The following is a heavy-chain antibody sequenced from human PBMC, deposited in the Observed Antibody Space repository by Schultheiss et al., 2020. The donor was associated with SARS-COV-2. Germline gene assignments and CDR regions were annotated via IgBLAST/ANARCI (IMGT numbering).Heavy chain of an antibody. CDR3: ARSNRGWYRTGWFDP. CDR1: GGSISSGGYY. V-gene: IGHV4-31*03. D-gene: IGHD6-19*01. CDR2: IYYSGST. Sequence: SETLSLTCTVSGGSISSGGYYWSWIRQHPGKGLEWIGYIYYSGSTYYNPSLKSRVSISIDTSKSQFSLNLRSMTAADTAVYYCARSNRGWYRTGWFDPWGQGTLVTVSS. J-gene: IGHJ5*02.